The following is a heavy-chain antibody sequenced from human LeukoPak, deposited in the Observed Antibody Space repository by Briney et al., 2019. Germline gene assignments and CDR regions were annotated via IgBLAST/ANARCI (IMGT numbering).Heavy chain of an antibody. CDR3: AKSRGYCRGGSCYIADY. Sequence: GGSLRLSCAASGFTFSSCVMTWVRQAPGKGLEWVSAISGSGGSTYYADSVKGRFTISRDNSKNTLYLQMNSLRAEDTAEYYCAKSRGYCRGGSCYIADYWGQGILVTVSS. J-gene: IGHJ4*02. CDR2: ISGSGGST. V-gene: IGHV3-23*01. CDR1: GFTFSSCV. D-gene: IGHD2-15*01.